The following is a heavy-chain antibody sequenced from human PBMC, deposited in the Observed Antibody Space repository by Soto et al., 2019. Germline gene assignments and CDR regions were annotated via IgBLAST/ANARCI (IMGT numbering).Heavy chain of an antibody. CDR3: ARDPVVVPAAYVFSDAYEGDNAFDI. Sequence: EVQLVESGGGLVQPGGSLRLSCAASGFTFSSYSMNWVRQAPGKGLEWVSYISSSSSTIYYADSVKGRFTISRDNAKNSLYLQMNSLRAEDTAVYYCARDPVVVPAAYVFSDAYEGDNAFDIWGQGTMVTVSS. V-gene: IGHV3-48*01. J-gene: IGHJ3*02. CDR2: ISSSSSTI. D-gene: IGHD2-2*01. CDR1: GFTFSSYS.